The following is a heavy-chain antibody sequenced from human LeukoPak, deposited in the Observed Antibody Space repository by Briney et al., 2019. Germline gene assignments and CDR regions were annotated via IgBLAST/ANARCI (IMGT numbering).Heavy chain of an antibody. CDR1: GYTFTSYA. CDR2: INTNTGNP. CDR3: ARDGNWEDYGSSPLY. V-gene: IGHV7-4-1*02. J-gene: IGHJ4*02. D-gene: IGHD3-10*01. Sequence: GASVKVSCKASGYTFTSYAMNRVRQAPGQGLEWMGWINTNTGNPTYAQGFTGRFVFSLDTSVSTAYLQISSLKAEDTAVYYRARDGNWEDYGSSPLYWGQGTLVTVSS.